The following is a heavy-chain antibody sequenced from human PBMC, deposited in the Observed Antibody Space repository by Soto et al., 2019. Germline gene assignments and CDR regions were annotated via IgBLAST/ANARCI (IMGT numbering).Heavy chain of an antibody. V-gene: IGHV1-69*01. D-gene: IGHD6-19*01. J-gene: IGHJ5*02. Sequence: QVQLVQSGAEVTKPGSSVKVSCKASGGTFSSYAITWVRQAPGQGLEWMGGIIPIFGTANYAQKFQDRVTITADESLTTAYMELSSLRSEDTAVYYCARDFPSASSDPWGQGTLVPVSS. CDR2: IIPIFGTA. CDR1: GGTFSSYA. CDR3: ARDFPSASSDP.